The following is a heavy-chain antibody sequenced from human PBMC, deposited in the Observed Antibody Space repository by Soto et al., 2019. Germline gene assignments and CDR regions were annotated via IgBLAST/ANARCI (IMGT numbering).Heavy chain of an antibody. J-gene: IGHJ4*01. Sequence: GGSLRLSCAASGFTFSNAWINWVRQAPGKGLEWVGRIKSKTDGGTTDYAAPVKGRFAISRDDSNNMVYLQMNSLKIEDTAVYYCTTESYSTIIIVRFDYWGNGTLVTVAS. CDR3: TTESYSTIIIVRFDY. V-gene: IGHV3-15*07. CDR2: IKSKTDGGTT. CDR1: GFTFSNAW. D-gene: IGHD3-22*01.